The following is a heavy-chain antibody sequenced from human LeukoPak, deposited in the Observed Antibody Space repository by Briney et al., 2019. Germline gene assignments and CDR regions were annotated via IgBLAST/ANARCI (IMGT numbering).Heavy chain of an antibody. V-gene: IGHV4-34*01. Sequence: PSETLSLTCAVYGGSFSGYYWSWIRQPPGKGLEWIGYIYHSGSTNYNPSLQSRVTISVDTSKNQFSLKLNSVTAADTAVYYCAGGKQWLSFDNWGQGTLVTVSS. CDR3: AGGKQWLSFDN. J-gene: IGHJ4*02. CDR1: GGSFSGYY. D-gene: IGHD6-19*01. CDR2: IYHSGST.